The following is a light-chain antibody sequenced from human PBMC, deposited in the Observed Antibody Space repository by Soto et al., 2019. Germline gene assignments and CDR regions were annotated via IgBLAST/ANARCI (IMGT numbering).Light chain of an antibody. Sequence: QSVLTQPPSASGTPGQRVTLSFSGSSSNIGSNYVYWYQQLPGTAPKLLIYRNNQRPSGVPDRFSGSKSGTSASLAISGLRSEDEADYYCAAWDDSLSEWVFGGGTKLTVL. V-gene: IGLV1-47*01. CDR1: SSNIGSNY. CDR2: RNN. J-gene: IGLJ3*02. CDR3: AAWDDSLSEWV.